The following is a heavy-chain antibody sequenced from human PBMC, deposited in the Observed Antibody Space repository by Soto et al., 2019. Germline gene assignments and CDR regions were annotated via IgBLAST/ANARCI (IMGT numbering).Heavy chain of an antibody. Sequence: PWVSMRLSIAASGFPFSDYYMSWIRQAPGKGLEWVSYISSSGSTIYYADSVNGRFTISRDNAKNSLYLQMNSLRAEDTAVYYCARDQGVGTTSAYYYGMDVWGQGTKVTVSS. D-gene: IGHD1-7*01. CDR3: ARDQGVGTTSAYYYGMDV. CDR1: GFPFSDYY. J-gene: IGHJ6*02. V-gene: IGHV3-11*01. CDR2: ISSSGSTI.